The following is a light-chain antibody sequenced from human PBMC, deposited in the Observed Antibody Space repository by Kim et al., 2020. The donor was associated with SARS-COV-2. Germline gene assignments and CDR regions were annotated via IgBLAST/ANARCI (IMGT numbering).Light chain of an antibody. V-gene: IGLV3-1*01. Sequence: VSPGQTASITCSGDKMGDKYACWYQQKPGQSPVLVIYQDSKRPSGIPERFSGSNSGNTATLTISGTQAMDEADYYCQAWDSSTNVFGTGTKVTVL. CDR1: KMGDKY. CDR3: QAWDSSTNV. J-gene: IGLJ1*01. CDR2: QDS.